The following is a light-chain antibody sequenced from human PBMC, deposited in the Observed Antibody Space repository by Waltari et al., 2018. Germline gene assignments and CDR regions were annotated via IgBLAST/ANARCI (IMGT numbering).Light chain of an antibody. CDR1: QRITIW. V-gene: IGKV1-5*03. CDR2: KAS. CDR3: QQYNSYPYT. Sequence: IQMTQSPSTLSASIGDSVTITCRASQRITIWLAWYQQKPGKAPKLLIYKASTLEGGVPSRFSGSGSGTEFTLTISSLQPDDFATYHCQQYNSYPYTFGQGTKLEIK. J-gene: IGKJ2*01.